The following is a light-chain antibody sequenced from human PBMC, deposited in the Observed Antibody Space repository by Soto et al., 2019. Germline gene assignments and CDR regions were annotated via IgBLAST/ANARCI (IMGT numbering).Light chain of an antibody. V-gene: IGKV1-5*03. CDR1: QSIINW. Sequence: DIQMTQSPSTLSASVGDRVTITCRASQSIINWLAWYQKKPGKAPKLLIYRASALERGVPSRFTGSGSGTEFTLTISSLQPDDFAIYFCQQYNTYSHTCGQGTKLEIK. CDR3: QQYNTYSHT. CDR2: RAS. J-gene: IGKJ2*01.